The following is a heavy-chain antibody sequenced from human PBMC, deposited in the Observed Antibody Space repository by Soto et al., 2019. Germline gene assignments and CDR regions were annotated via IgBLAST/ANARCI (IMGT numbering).Heavy chain of an antibody. CDR3: ARLERDGVGYYDSSGSPIGY. CDR2: IYYSGST. V-gene: IGHV4-39*01. J-gene: IGHJ4*02. D-gene: IGHD3-22*01. Sequence: SETLSLTCTVSGGSISSSSYYWGWIRQPPGKGLEWIGSIYYSGSTYYNPSLKSRVTISVDTSKNQFSLKLSSVTAADTAVYYCARLERDGVGYYDSSGSPIGYWGQGTLVTVSS. CDR1: GGSISSSSYY.